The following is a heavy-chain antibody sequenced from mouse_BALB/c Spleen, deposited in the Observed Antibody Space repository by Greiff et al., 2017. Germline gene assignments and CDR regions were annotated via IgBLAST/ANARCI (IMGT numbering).Heavy chain of an antibody. Sequence: EVKVEESGGGLVQPGGSRKLSCAASGFTFSSFGMRWVRQAPEKGLEWVAYISSGSSTIYYADTVKGRFTISRDNPKNTLFLQMTSLRSEDTAMYYCARTDYYGSRDYAMDYWGQGTSVTVSS. D-gene: IGHD1-1*01. CDR1: GFTFSSFG. V-gene: IGHV5-17*02. CDR3: ARTDYYGSRDYAMDY. J-gene: IGHJ4*01. CDR2: ISSGSSTI.